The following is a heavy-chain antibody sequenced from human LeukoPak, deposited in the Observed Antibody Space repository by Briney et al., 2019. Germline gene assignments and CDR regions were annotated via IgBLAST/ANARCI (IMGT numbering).Heavy chain of an antibody. CDR1: GGSISSGNFY. V-gene: IGHV4-30-4*01. Sequence: SETLSLTCTVSGGSISSGNFYWSWIRQPPGKGLEWIGYIFYLGSTYYNLSLKSRVTMSVDTSKNQFSLKLRSVTAADTAVYYCASTPVGDYDIDYWGQGTLVTVSS. CDR2: IFYLGST. D-gene: IGHD4-17*01. CDR3: ASTPVGDYDIDY. J-gene: IGHJ4*02.